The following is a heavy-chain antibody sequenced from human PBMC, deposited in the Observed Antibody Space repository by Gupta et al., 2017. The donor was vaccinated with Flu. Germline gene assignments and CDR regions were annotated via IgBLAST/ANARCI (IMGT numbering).Heavy chain of an antibody. CDR1: GSTFSSYG. J-gene: IGHJ4*02. CDR2: IWYDGSKK. CDR3: ARDTKIYSSSSSIDY. V-gene: IGHV3-33*01. D-gene: IGHD6-6*01. Sequence: QVQLVASGGGVVQPGRPLRLSCVASGSTFSSYGMHWVRQAPGKGLEWVAVIWYDGSKKYYADSVKGRFTISRDNSKNTLYLQMNSLRAEDTAVYYCARDTKIYSSSSSIDYWGQGTLVTGSS.